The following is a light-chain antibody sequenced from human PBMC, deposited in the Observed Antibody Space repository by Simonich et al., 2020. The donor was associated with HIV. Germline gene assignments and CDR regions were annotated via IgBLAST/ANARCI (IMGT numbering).Light chain of an antibody. CDR2: GAS. CDR3: QQYNNWPQT. CDR1: QSISSN. V-gene: IGKV3-15*01. J-gene: IGKJ4*01. Sequence: EIVMTQFPATLSVSPGERATLSCTASQSISSNLAWYQPKPGQAPRLLIYGASTRATGIPARFSGSGSGTDFTLTISRMQSEDFAIFYCQQYNNWPQTFGGGTKVEI.